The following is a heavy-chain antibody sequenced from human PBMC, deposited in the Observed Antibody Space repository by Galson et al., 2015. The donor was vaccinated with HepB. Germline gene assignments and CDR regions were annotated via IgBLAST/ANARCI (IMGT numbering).Heavy chain of an antibody. V-gene: IGHV4-61*02. D-gene: IGHD6-13*01. CDR3: ARALPHLAEAAAGTGYGMDV. Sequence: TLSLTCTVSGGSISSGSYYWSWIRQPAGKGLEWIGRIYISGSTNYNPSLKSRVTISVDTSKNQFSLKLSSVTAADTAVYYRARALPHLAEAAAGTGYGMDVWGQGTTVTVSS. CDR2: IYISGST. CDR1: GGSISSGSYY. J-gene: IGHJ6*02.